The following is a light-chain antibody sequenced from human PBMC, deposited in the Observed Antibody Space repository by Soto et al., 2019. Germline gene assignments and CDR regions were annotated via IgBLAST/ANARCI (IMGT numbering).Light chain of an antibody. CDR2: GAF. CDR1: PSVTNY. J-gene: IGKJ5*01. CDR3: QQRNIWPPVT. Sequence: DIVLTQSPATLSLSRGERATLSCLASPSVTNYLAWYQQKPGQPPRLLIYGAFNRAAGIPARFSGSGSGTDFTLTISSLEPEDSAVYYCQQRNIWPPVTFGQGTRLEIK. V-gene: IGKV3-11*01.